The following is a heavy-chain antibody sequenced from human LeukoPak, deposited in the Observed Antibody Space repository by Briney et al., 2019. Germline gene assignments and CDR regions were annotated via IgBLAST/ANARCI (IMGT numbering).Heavy chain of an antibody. J-gene: IGHJ4*02. CDR2: IYYSGST. CDR1: GGSISSYY. Sequence: SETLSLTCTVSGGSISSYYWSWIRQPPGKGLEWIGYIYYSGSTNYNPSLKSRVTISVDTSKNQFSLKLSSVTAADTAVYYCARSAAGNYGGNGPSGYWGQGTLVTVSS. CDR3: ARSAAGNYGGNGPSGY. V-gene: IGHV4-59*01. D-gene: IGHD4-23*01.